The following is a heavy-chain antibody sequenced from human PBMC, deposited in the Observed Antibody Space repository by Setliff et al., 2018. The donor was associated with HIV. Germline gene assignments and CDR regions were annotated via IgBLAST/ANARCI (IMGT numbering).Heavy chain of an antibody. CDR2: IYASGII. CDR1: GVSISSYY. V-gene: IGHV4-4*07. D-gene: IGHD2-2*01. Sequence: SETLSLTSTVSGVSISSYYWSWIRQPAGKELEWVGRIYASGIINYNPSLKSRVTMSADTSKNQFSLKLTSVTAADTAVYYCARSSKWFVLPASWGQGTLVTVSS. J-gene: IGHJ5*02. CDR3: ARSSKWFVLPAS.